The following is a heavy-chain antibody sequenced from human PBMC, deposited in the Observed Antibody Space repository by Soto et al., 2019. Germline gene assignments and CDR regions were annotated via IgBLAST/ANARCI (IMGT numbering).Heavy chain of an antibody. D-gene: IGHD3-22*01. J-gene: IGHJ4*02. Sequence: PGGSLRLSCVASGFTFDDYAIHWVRQTPGKGLEWVSGLSWNGEIIGYADSVKGRFTISRDNAKNSLYLEMNSLRLEDTALYYCVKDSEISGYLMYLDYWGQGTLVTVSS. CDR3: VKDSEISGYLMYLDY. V-gene: IGHV3-9*01. CDR2: LSWNGEII. CDR1: GFTFDDYA.